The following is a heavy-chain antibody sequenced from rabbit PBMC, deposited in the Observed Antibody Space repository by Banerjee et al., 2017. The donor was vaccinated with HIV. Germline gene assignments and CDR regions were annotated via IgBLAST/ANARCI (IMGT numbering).Heavy chain of an antibody. V-gene: IGHV1S40*01. Sequence: QSLEESGGGLVQPEGSLTLTCTASGFSISSSYYMCWVRQAPGKGLEWIGCIYTGSGSTYYASGAKGRFTISKPSSTTVTLQMTSLTAADTATYFCASGDDGSSYYRTALDPWGPGTLVTVS. CDR1: GFSISSSYY. D-gene: IGHD8-1*01. CDR3: ASGDDGSSYYRTALDP. J-gene: IGHJ2*01. CDR2: IYTGSGST.